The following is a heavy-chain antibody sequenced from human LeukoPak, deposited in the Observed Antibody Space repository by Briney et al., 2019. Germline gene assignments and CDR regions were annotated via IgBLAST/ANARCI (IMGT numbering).Heavy chain of an antibody. CDR3: ARAIGSSWGKVDY. Sequence: GGSLRLSCAASGFTFSDYYMSWIRQAPGKGLECVSYISSSGNTTYHADSVKGRFTISRDSAKNTVYLEMNSLRSEDTAVYYCARAIGSSWGKVDYWGQGTLVTVSS. CDR1: GFTFSDYY. CDR2: ISSSGNTT. V-gene: IGHV3-11*04. J-gene: IGHJ4*02. D-gene: IGHD6-13*01.